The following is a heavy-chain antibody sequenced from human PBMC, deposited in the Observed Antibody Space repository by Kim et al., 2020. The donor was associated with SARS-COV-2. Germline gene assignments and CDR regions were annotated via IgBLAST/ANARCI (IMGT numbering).Heavy chain of an antibody. CDR3: ARLISPQYYYGSGRPLDP. Sequence: KSRVTISVDTSKNQFSLKLSSVTAADTAVYYCARLISPQYYYGSGRPLDPWGQGTLVTVSS. V-gene: IGHV4-39*01. D-gene: IGHD3-10*01. J-gene: IGHJ5*02.